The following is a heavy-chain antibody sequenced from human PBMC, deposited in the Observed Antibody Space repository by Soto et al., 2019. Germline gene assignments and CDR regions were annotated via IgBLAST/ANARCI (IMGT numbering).Heavy chain of an antibody. CDR1: GFTFSSYA. Sequence: EVQLLESGGGLVQPGGSLRLSCAASGFTFSSYAMSWVRQAPGKGLEWVSAISGSGGSTYYADSVKGRFTISRDNSKNTLYLQMNSLRAEDTAVYYCAKAFSQAPYDFWSGYGYYYGMDVWGQGTTVTVSS. D-gene: IGHD3-3*01. CDR3: AKAFSQAPYDFWSGYGYYYGMDV. CDR2: ISGSGGST. V-gene: IGHV3-23*01. J-gene: IGHJ6*02.